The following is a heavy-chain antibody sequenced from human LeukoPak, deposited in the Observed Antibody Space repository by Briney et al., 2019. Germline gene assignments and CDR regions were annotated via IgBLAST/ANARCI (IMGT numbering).Heavy chain of an antibody. CDR1: GYTFTSYY. J-gene: IGHJ4*02. CDR3: ARTRFGEGPFDY. V-gene: IGHV1-46*01. Sequence: ASVTVSCKASGYTFTSYYMHWVRQAPGQGLEWMGIINPSGGSTSYAQKFQGRVTITRDTSASTAYMELSSLRSEDTAVYYCARTRFGEGPFDYWGQGTLVTVSS. CDR2: INPSGGST. D-gene: IGHD3-10*01.